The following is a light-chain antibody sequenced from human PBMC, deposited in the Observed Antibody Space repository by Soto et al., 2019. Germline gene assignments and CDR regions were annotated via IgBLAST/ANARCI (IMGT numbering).Light chain of an antibody. Sequence: DIQMTQSPSTLSASVGDRVTITCRASQSISSWLAWYQQKPGKAPKLLIYDASSLESGVPSRFSGSGSGTEVTLTISSLQPDDFATYYCQHYNSYSPMYTFGQGTKLEIK. CDR2: DAS. CDR1: QSISSW. V-gene: IGKV1-5*01. J-gene: IGKJ2*01. CDR3: QHYNSYSPMYT.